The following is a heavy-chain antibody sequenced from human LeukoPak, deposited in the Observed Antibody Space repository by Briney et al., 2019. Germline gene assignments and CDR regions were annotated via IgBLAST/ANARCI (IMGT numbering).Heavy chain of an antibody. CDR1: GLTFDIYS. Sequence: GGSLRFSCEASGLTFDIYSMSWVRQAPGKGLEWVADISNSGGITMYADSVKGRFTISRDNSKNTVYLQMNSLRAGDTAVYCSKGLQAAGHLAHDNWGQGALVTVAS. D-gene: IGHD1-14*01. CDR3: KGLQAAGHLAHDN. V-gene: IGHV3-23*01. CDR2: ISNSGGIT. J-gene: IGHJ4*02.